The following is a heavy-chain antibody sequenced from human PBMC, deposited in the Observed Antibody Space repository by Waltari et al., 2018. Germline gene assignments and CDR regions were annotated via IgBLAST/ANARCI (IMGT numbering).Heavy chain of an antibody. D-gene: IGHD3-3*01. CDR3: ATTAMGDYDFWSGTEAFDI. V-gene: IGHV4-4*02. CDR2: IYHSGST. Sequence: QVQLQESAPGLVKPSGTLSLTCAVSAGSTSSSTWWCWVRQPPGRGLEWIGEIYHSGSTNYNPSLKSRVTISVDKSKNQFSLKLSSVTAADTAVYYCATTAMGDYDFWSGTEAFDIWGQGTMVTVSS. CDR1: AGSTSSSTW. J-gene: IGHJ3*02.